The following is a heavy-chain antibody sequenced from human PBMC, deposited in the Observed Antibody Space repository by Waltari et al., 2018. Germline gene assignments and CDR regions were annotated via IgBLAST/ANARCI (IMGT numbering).Heavy chain of an antibody. CDR2: IYDSGST. D-gene: IGHD2-8*01. J-gene: IGHJ4*02. Sequence: QLQLQESGSGLGKPSETLSLTCGVSGGSLSGGTYSWNWIRQPPGKGLEWIGLIYDSGSTYYNPSLKSRLTMSVDMSKNQFSLKLTSATAADTGIYYCARVQYADFSYHFDYWGRGTLVTVSS. CDR3: ARVQYADFSYHFDY. CDR1: GGSLSGGTYS. V-gene: IGHV4-30-2*01.